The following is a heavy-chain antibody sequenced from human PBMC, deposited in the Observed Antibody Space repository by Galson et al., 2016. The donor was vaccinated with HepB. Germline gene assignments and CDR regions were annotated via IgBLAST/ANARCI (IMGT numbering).Heavy chain of an antibody. V-gene: IGHV3-7*01. CDR3: ASGRQWLTVTLIAEYFQH. CDR1: GFTFSSYW. CDR2: IKQDGSEK. D-gene: IGHD6-19*01. Sequence: SLRLSCAASGFTFSSYWMSWVRQAPGKGLEWVANIKQDGSEKYYVDSVRGRFTISRDNAKNSLYLQMNSLRAEDTAVYYCASGRQWLTVTLIAEYFQHWGQGTLVTVSS. J-gene: IGHJ1*01.